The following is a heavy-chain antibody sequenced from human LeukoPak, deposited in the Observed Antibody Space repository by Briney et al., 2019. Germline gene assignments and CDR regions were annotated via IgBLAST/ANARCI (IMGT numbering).Heavy chain of an antibody. CDR2: INWNGSST. CDR1: GFTFDDYG. Sequence: GGSLRLSCAASGFTFDDYGMSWVRQAPGKGLDGVSGINWNGSSTGYADSVKGRFTISRDNAKNSLYLQMNSLRAEDTALYYCARFSTAGYFDYWGQGTLVTVSS. V-gene: IGHV3-20*04. D-gene: IGHD6-19*01. CDR3: ARFSTAGYFDY. J-gene: IGHJ4*02.